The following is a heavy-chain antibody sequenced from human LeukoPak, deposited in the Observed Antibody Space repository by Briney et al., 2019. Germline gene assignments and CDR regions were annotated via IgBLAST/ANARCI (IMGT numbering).Heavy chain of an antibody. Sequence: GGSLRLSCEASGFTFSSYAMSWVRQAPGKGLAWVSVISSSADSTYYADSVKGRFTISRDNSKSTLYLQMNNLRAEDTAVYYCAKPLEKYTYGGNFDYWGQGILVTVSS. J-gene: IGHJ4*02. D-gene: IGHD4-23*01. CDR2: ISSSADST. V-gene: IGHV3-23*01. CDR3: AKPLEKYTYGGNFDY. CDR1: GFTFSSYA.